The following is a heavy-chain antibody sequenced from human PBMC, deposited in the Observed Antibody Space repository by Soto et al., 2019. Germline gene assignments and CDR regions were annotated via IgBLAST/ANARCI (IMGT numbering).Heavy chain of an antibody. D-gene: IGHD2-2*01. Sequence: ASVKVSCKTSGFSFTKYGLHWVRQAPGQRLEWMGWINPGNGDTKYSQKFQGRVTITRDTSATTAYMELSSLRSEDSAVFYCARTDCSSTSCYNYYYYGMDVWGQGTTVTVSS. V-gene: IGHV1-3*01. CDR1: GFSFTKYG. J-gene: IGHJ6*02. CDR3: ARTDCSSTSCYNYYYYGMDV. CDR2: INPGNGDT.